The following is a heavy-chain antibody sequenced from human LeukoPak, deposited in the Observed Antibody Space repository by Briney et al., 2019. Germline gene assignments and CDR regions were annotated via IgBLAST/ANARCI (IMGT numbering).Heavy chain of an antibody. J-gene: IGHJ4*02. Sequence: SETLSLTCTVSGGSISSYYWSWIRQHPGKGLEWIGYIYYSVNTNYNPSLKSRVTISVDTSKNQFSLKLSSVTAADTAVYYCAGTQEGDFWSGYLDYWGQGTLVTVSS. D-gene: IGHD3-3*01. CDR3: AGTQEGDFWSGYLDY. V-gene: IGHV4-59*01. CDR1: GGSISSYY. CDR2: IYYSVNT.